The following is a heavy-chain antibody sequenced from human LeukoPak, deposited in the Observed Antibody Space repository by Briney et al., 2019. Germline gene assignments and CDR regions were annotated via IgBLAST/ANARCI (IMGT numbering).Heavy chain of an antibody. V-gene: IGHV4-38-2*01. CDR2: IYHSGST. CDR1: GYSISSGYY. CDR3: VRVLTLLPKPYYFDY. J-gene: IGHJ4*02. Sequence: SETLSLTCAVSGYSISSGYYWGWIRQPPGKGLEWIGSIYHSGSTYYNPSLKSRVTISVDTSKNQFSLKLSSVTAADTAVYYCVRVLTLLPKPYYFDYWGQGTLVTVSS. D-gene: IGHD2-15*01.